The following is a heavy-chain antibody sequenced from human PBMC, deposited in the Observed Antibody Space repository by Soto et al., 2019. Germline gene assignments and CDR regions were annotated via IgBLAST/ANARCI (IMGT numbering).Heavy chain of an antibody. D-gene: IGHD3-22*01. Sequence: QITLKESGPTLVKPTQTLTLTCSFSGFSLSTSGVGVGWIRQPPGKALEWLALIYWDADKRYSPSLKSRLTITKDTSKTQVVLTMTNMDPVDTATYYCAHRRLLTFFDYWGQGTLVTVSS. CDR2: IYWDADK. J-gene: IGHJ4*02. V-gene: IGHV2-5*02. CDR1: GFSLSTSGVG. CDR3: AHRRLLTFFDY.